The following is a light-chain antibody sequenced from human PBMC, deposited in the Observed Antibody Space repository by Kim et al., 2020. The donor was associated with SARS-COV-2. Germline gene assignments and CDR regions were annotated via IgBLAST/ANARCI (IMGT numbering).Light chain of an antibody. CDR2: GAS. J-gene: IGKJ1*01. Sequence: ASVGDRVTITCRASQGISNSLAWYQQRTGKVPNLLIYGASTLQSGVPSRFSGSASGTDFTLSISSLQPEDVATYYCQRYNSAPPTFGQGTKVDIK. CDR3: QRYNSAPPT. V-gene: IGKV1-27*01. CDR1: QGISNS.